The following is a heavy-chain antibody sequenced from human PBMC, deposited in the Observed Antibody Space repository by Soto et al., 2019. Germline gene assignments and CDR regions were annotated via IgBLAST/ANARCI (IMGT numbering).Heavy chain of an antibody. J-gene: IGHJ4*02. V-gene: IGHV4-28*01. Sequence: SETLSLTCAVSGYSISSSNGWGWIRQPPGKGLEWIGYIYYSGSTYYNPSLKSRVTMSVDTSKNQFSLKLSSVTAVDTAVYYCATNTKSTGLDYWGQGTLVTVSS. CDR1: GYSISSSNG. CDR2: IYYSGST. CDR3: ATNTKSTGLDY.